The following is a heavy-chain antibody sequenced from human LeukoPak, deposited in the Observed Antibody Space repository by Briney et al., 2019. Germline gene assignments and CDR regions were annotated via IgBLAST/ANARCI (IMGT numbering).Heavy chain of an antibody. D-gene: IGHD1-26*01. V-gene: IGHV1-69-2*01. J-gene: IGHJ3*02. CDR3: ATDPPHSGSYYAFDI. CDR1: GYTFTDYY. Sequence: ASVKASCKVSGYTFTDYYMHWVQQAPGKGLEWMGLVDPEDGETIYAEKFQGRVTITADTSTDTAYMELSSLRSEDTAVYYCATDPPHSGSYYAFDIWGQGTMVTVSS. CDR2: VDPEDGET.